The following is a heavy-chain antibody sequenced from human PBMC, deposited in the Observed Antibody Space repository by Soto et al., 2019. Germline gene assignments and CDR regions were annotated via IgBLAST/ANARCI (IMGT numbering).Heavy chain of an antibody. CDR2: IYYSGST. D-gene: IGHD3-10*01. V-gene: IGHV4-59*12. Sequence: SETLSLTCTVSGGSISSYYWSWIRQPPGKGLEWIGYIYYSGSTNYNPSLKSRVTISVDTSKNQFSLKLSSVTAADTAVYYCARENAYYYGSGSYDAFDIWGQGTMVTVSS. CDR3: ARENAYYYGSGSYDAFDI. CDR1: GGSISSYY. J-gene: IGHJ3*02.